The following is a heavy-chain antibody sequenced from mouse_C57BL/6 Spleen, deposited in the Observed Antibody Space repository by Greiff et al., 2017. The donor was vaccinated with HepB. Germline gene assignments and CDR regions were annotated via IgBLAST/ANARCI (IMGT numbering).Heavy chain of an antibody. CDR1: GYSITSGYY. CDR2: ISYDGSN. J-gene: IGHJ3*01. CDR3: AIYDYDGAWFAY. D-gene: IGHD2-4*01. Sequence: EVKLMESGPGLVKPSQSLSLTCSVTGYSITSGYYWNWIRQFPGNKLEWMGYISYDGSNNYNPSLKNRISITRDTSKNQFFLKLNSVTTEDTATYYCAIYDYDGAWFAYWGQGTLVTVSA. V-gene: IGHV3-6*01.